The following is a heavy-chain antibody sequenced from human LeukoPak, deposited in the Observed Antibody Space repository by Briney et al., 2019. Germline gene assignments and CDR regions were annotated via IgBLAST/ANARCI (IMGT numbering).Heavy chain of an antibody. CDR1: GFTFSGFA. J-gene: IGHJ4*02. Sequence: GGSLRLSCVASGFTFSGFAMIWVRQAPGKGLQWVSAISGPSSHTYYADSVKGRFTISRDNSKNTLYLQMNSLRAEDTAVYYCARMSRDSQDNFDYWGQGTLVTVSS. V-gene: IGHV3-23*01. CDR2: ISGPSSHT. CDR3: ARMSRDSQDNFDY.